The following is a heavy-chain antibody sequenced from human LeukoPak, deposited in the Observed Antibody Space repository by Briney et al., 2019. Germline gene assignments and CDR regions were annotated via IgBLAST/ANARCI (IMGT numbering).Heavy chain of an antibody. CDR3: ASTLSGEVDY. Sequence: SETLSLTCTVSGGSISYYYWSWIRQPPGKGLEWIGYIYYSGSTNYNPSLKSRVNISVDTIKNQFSVELSSVTAADTAVYYSASTLSGEVDYWGQGTLVTVSS. J-gene: IGHJ4*02. CDR1: GGSISYYY. V-gene: IGHV4-59*12. CDR2: IYYSGST. D-gene: IGHD4-17*01.